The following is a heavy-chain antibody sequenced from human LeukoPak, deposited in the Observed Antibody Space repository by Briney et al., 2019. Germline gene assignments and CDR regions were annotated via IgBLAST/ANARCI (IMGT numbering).Heavy chain of an antibody. CDR3: ARERAHSSSWTDY. CDR2: INPNTGGT. V-gene: IGHV1-2*02. CDR1: GYTFTAYY. D-gene: IGHD6-13*01. Sequence: ASVKVSCKASGYTFTAYYMHWVRQAPGQGLGWMGWINPNTGGTNYAQKFQGRVTMTRATSISTAYMELSSLRSDDTAVYYCARERAHSSSWTDYWGQGTLVTVSS. J-gene: IGHJ4*02.